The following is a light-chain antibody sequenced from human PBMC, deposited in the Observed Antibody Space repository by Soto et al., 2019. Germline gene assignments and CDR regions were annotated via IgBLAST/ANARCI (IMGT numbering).Light chain of an antibody. CDR2: GAS. V-gene: IGKV3-20*01. CDR3: QQYDSSPLT. J-gene: IGKJ4*01. CDR1: QSVSSSY. Sequence: EIVLTQSPGTLSLSPGERATLSCRASQSVSSSYLAWYQQKPGQAPRLLIYGASSRATGSPDRFSGSGSGTDFTLTISRLEPEDFAMYYCQQYDSSPLTFGGGTKVEIK.